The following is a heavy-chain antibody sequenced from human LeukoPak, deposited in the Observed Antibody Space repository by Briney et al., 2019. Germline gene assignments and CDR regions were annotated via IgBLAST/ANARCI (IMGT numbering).Heavy chain of an antibody. J-gene: IGHJ4*02. CDR2: LYISGST. CDR1: GASITSYY. Sequence: SETLSLTCTVSGASITSYYYNWIRLTAGRGLEWIGRLYISGSTDYNPSLKSRVTISVDTSRNQFSLKMNSVTAADTAVYYCARAAGGNDYWGQGTLVTVSS. D-gene: IGHD2-15*01. CDR3: ARAAGGNDY. V-gene: IGHV4-4*07.